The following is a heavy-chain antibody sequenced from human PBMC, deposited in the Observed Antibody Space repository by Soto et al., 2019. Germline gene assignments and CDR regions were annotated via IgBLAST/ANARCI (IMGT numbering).Heavy chain of an antibody. V-gene: IGHV5-51*01. CDR2: IYPRDSDT. Sequence: GESLKISCEASGYTFTNYWIVWVRQMPGKGLEWMGIIYPRDSDTRYSPSFQGQVTISADKSFSTAYLQWSSLKPADTAMYYCARLQGWRQNSFLRSQPLDYLYLGGQGAL. CDR1: GYTFTNYW. J-gene: IGHJ4*02. CDR3: ARLQGWRQNSFLRSQPLDYLYL. D-gene: IGHD5-12*01.